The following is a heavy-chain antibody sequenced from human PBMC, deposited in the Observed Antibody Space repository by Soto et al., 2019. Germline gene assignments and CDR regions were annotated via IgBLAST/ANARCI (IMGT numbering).Heavy chain of an antibody. V-gene: IGHV1-69*13. CDR1: GGTFSSYA. CDR3: ARRGSDNWFVA. J-gene: IGHJ5*02. D-gene: IGHD3-10*01. Sequence: SVKVSCKASGGTFSSYAISWVRQAPGQVLEWMGVIIPIFGTANYAQKLQSRVTITADEYTSTAYMELSSLRSEDTAVYYCARRGSDNWFVAWGKGTLVTVSS. CDR2: IIPIFGTA.